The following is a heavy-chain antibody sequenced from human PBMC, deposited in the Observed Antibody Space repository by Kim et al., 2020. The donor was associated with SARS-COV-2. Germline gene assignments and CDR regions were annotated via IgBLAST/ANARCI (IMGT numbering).Heavy chain of an antibody. CDR1: GGSVSSSGYY. Sequence: SETLSLTCTVSGGSVSSSGYYWTRIRQATGKGLEWIGSNYFSGTSNYNPSLKSRVTISVDTSKNQFSLKLSSVTAAATAAYYCARDQYYYDSDGYYAYYFGSCGQGTLVSVS. CDR2: NYFSGTS. J-gene: IGHJ4*02. CDR3: ARDQYYYDSDGYYAYYFGS. D-gene: IGHD3-22*01. V-gene: IGHV4-61*08.